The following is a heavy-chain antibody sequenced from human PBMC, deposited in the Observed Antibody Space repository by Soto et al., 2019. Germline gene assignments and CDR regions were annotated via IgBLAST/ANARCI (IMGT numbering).Heavy chain of an antibody. CDR1: GGTFSSHA. CDR3: GSVGYCSSTNCLFYYYHYGMDV. Sequence: SVKVSCKVSGGTFSSHAISWVRQAPGRGLEWMGGIIPIFGTTNYAQNFRARVTITADESTSTAYMELSSLTSEDTAVYYCGSVGYCSSTNCLFYYYHYGMDVWGQGTTVTVSS. V-gene: IGHV1-69*13. J-gene: IGHJ6*02. CDR2: IIPIFGTT. D-gene: IGHD2-2*03.